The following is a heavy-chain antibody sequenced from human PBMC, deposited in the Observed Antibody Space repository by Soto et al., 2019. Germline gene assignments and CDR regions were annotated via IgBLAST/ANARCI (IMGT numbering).Heavy chain of an antibody. D-gene: IGHD4-17*01. Sequence: GGSLSLSCAASGFTFSGYWMNWVRQAPGKGLEWVANIKQDGSNKYYADSVKGRFTISRDNSKNTLYLQMNSLRAEDTAVYYCAKILQLGDYAYYYYGMDVWGQGTTVTVSS. CDR2: IKQDGSNK. J-gene: IGHJ6*02. CDR1: GFTFSGYW. CDR3: AKILQLGDYAYYYYGMDV. V-gene: IGHV3-7*01.